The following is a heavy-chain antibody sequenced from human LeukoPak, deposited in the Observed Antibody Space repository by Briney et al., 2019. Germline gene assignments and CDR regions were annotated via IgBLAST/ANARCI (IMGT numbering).Heavy chain of an antibody. Sequence: GGSLRLSCAASGFTFSSYAMSWVRQAPGRGLEWVSTIRSSGGDTYYADSVRGRFAISRDISRRTLYLQMDSLRAEDTAVYYCAKGASGSFFDIWGQGTMVTVSS. CDR1: GFTFSSYA. CDR2: IRSSGGDT. J-gene: IGHJ3*02. D-gene: IGHD3-10*01. V-gene: IGHV3-23*01. CDR3: AKGASGSFFDI.